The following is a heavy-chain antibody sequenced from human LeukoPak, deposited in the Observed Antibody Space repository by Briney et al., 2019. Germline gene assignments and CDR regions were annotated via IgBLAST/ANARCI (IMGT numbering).Heavy chain of an antibody. Sequence: PGGSFRLSCEASGFTFSSHWMHWVRQDPGRGLLWVSRIDSSGNTMGYADFVKGRFIISRDNAKNTLYLEMNSLREEDTAVYYCARNNWGIDYWGRGALVTVSS. D-gene: IGHD7-27*01. CDR2: IDSSGNTM. CDR3: ARNNWGIDY. CDR1: GFTFSSHW. V-gene: IGHV3-74*01. J-gene: IGHJ4*02.